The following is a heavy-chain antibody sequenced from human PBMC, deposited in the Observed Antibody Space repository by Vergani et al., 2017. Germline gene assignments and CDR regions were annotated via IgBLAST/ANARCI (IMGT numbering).Heavy chain of an antibody. D-gene: IGHD5-12*01. CDR3: ARGEGIYSGYDSDYYYYYMDV. J-gene: IGHJ6*03. V-gene: IGHV1-69*01. CDR1: GGTFSSYA. CDR2: IIPILGTA. Sequence: QVQLVQSGAEVKKPGSSVKVSCKASGGTFSSYAISWVRQAPGQGLEWMGGIIPILGTANYAQKFQGRVTITADESTSTAYMELSSLRSEDTAVYYCARGEGIYSGYDSDYYYYYMDVWGKGTTVTVSS.